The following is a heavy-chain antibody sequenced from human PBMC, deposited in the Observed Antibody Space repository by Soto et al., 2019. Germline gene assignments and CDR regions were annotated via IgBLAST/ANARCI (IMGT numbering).Heavy chain of an antibody. Sequence: EVQLVESGGGLVKPGGSLRLSCAASGFTFSSYSMNWVRQAPGKGLEWVSSISSSSSYIYYADSVKGRFTISRDNAKNSLYLQMNSLRAEDTAVYYCAREGGSSGWYYYYYGMDVWGQGTTVTVSS. CDR3: AREGGSSGWYYYYYGMDV. CDR1: GFTFSSYS. D-gene: IGHD6-19*01. J-gene: IGHJ6*02. CDR2: ISSSSSYI. V-gene: IGHV3-21*01.